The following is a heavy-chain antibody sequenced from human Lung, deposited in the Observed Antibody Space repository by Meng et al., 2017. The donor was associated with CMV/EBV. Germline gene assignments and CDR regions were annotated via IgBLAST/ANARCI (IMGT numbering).Heavy chain of an antibody. V-gene: IGHV1-46*03. J-gene: IGHJ5*02. Sequence: SVKVSCKASGYTFTSSYMNWVRQAPGQGLEWMGIINPTGGGTSYAQKFQSRVTMTSDPSTSTVYMVLSSLISEDTTVYYCSRDHPPQSSSPPEVNWFDPWGQGTLVTGSS. CDR3: SRDHPPQSSSPPEVNWFDP. CDR1: GYTFTSSY. D-gene: IGHD6-13*01. CDR2: INPTGGGT.